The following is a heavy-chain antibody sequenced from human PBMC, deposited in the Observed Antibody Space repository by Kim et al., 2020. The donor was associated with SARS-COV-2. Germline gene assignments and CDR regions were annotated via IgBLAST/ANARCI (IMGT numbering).Heavy chain of an antibody. CDR2: INHSGSI. Sequence: SETLSLTCAVYGGSFSGYHWSWIRQPPGKGLEWIGEINHSGSINYNPSLKSRVTISIDTSKNQFSLKLTSVTAADTGFYFCARGRAGVVPSPILGNGPHSQFFILDLRGHRTRDPLPCDSTQGPSVLPRAPSDKSPRWGQG. D-gene: IGHD2-15*01. CDR1: GGSFSGYH. J-gene: IGHJ6*01. CDR3: ARGRAGVVPSPILGNGPHSQFFILDLRGHRTRDPLPCDSTQGPSVLPRAPSDKSPR. V-gene: IGHV4-34*01.